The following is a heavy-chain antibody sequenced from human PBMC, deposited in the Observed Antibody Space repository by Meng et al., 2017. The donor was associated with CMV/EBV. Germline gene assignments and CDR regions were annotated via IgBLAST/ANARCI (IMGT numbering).Heavy chain of an antibody. V-gene: IGHV3-74*01. D-gene: IGHD5-12*01. J-gene: IGHJ4*02. Sequence: LTCVASTFTLHKYSMHWVRQAPGKGLLWVSRSNTDGTTTTYADSVKGRFTISRDNAKNTLNLQMNSLRVEDTAVYYCVRDTGYSFDYWGQGSLVTVSS. CDR1: TFTLHKYS. CDR2: SNTDGTTT. CDR3: VRDTGYSFDY.